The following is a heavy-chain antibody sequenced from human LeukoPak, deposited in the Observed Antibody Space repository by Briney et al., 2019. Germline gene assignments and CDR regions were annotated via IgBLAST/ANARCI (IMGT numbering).Heavy chain of an antibody. D-gene: IGHD6-13*01. V-gene: IGHV4-34*01. CDR2: INHSGST. CDR3: VLGQQLVDY. Sequence: PSETLSLTCAVYGGSFSGYYWSWIRQPPGKGLEWIREINHSGSTNYNPSLKSRVTISVDTSKNQFSLKLSSVTAADTAVYYCVLGQQLVDYWGQGTLVTVSS. J-gene: IGHJ4*02. CDR1: GGSFSGYY.